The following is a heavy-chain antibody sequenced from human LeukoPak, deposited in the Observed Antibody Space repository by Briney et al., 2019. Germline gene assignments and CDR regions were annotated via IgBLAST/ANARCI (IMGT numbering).Heavy chain of an antibody. V-gene: IGHV5-51*01. J-gene: IGHJ2*01. CDR2: IYPGDSDT. Sequence: GESLQISFKGSGYSFTSYWIGWVRQMPGKGLVWMGIIYPGDSDTRYSPSFQGQVTISADKSISTAYLQWSSLKASDTAMYYCARRLDYYDSSGSNYWYFDLWGRGTLVTVSS. CDR3: ARRLDYYDSSGSNYWYFDL. CDR1: GYSFTSYW. D-gene: IGHD3-22*01.